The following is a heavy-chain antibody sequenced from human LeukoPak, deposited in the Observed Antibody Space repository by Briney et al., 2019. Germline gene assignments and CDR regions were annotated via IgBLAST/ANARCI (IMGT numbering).Heavy chain of an antibody. J-gene: IGHJ4*02. CDR3: ATWKSYYYDSSGFDY. CDR1: GGSISSGGYY. V-gene: IGHV4-30-2*01. D-gene: IGHD3-22*01. CDR2: IYHSGST. Sequence: PSETLSLTCTVSGGSISSGGYYWSWIRQPPGKGLEWIGYIYHSGSTYYNPSLKSRVTISVDTSKNQFSLKLSSVTAADTAVYYCATWKSYYYDSSGFDYWGQGTLVTVSS.